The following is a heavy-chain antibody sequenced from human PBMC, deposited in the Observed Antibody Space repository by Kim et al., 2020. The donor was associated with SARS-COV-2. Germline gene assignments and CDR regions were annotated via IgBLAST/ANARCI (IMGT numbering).Heavy chain of an antibody. V-gene: IGHV4-59*08. Sequence: PSLKSRCTISVDTSKSRFSVKLSSVTAADTAVYYCARLGCSSTSCSAFDIWGQGTMVTVSS. J-gene: IGHJ3*02. CDR3: ARLGCSSTSCSAFDI. D-gene: IGHD2-2*01.